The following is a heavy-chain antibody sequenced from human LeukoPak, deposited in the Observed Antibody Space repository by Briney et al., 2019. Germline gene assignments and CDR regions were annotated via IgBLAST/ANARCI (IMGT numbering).Heavy chain of an antibody. CDR1: GYTFTSYD. Sequence: ASVKVSSKASGYTFTSYDINWVRQATGQGLEWMGWMNPNSGNTGYAQKFQGRVTITRNTSISTAYMELSSLRSEDTAVYYCARGSSTDLHDYWGQGTLVTVSS. CDR3: ARGSSTDLHDY. V-gene: IGHV1-8*03. CDR2: MNPNSGNT. D-gene: IGHD2-2*01. J-gene: IGHJ4*02.